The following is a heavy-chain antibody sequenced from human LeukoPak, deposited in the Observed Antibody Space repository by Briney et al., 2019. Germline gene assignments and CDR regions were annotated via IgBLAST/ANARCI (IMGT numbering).Heavy chain of an antibody. Sequence: PGGSLRLSCAVSGFTFRDAAMTWVRQAPGKGLEWVSLISSSGNNAYYADSVKGRFTISRDNSKNTLSLQTNSLRVENTAIYYCAKDIQLSTWGLGTMVTVSS. CDR2: ISSSGNNA. D-gene: IGHD5-24*01. CDR3: AKDIQLST. CDR1: GFTFRDAA. V-gene: IGHV3-23*01. J-gene: IGHJ3*01.